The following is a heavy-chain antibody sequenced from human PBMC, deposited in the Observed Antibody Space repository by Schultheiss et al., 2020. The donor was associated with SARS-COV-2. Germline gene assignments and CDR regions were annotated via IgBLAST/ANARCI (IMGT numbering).Heavy chain of an antibody. D-gene: IGHD6-19*01. CDR2: IIPILGIA. CDR3: ARDGSSGWFYAFDI. CDR1: GGTFSSYA. V-gene: IGHV1-69*10. J-gene: IGHJ3*02. Sequence: SVKVSCKASGGTFSSYAISWVRQAPGQGLEWMGGIIPILGIANYAQKFQGRVTITRDTSASTAYMELSSLRSEDTAVYYCARDGSSGWFYAFDIWGQGTMVTVSS.